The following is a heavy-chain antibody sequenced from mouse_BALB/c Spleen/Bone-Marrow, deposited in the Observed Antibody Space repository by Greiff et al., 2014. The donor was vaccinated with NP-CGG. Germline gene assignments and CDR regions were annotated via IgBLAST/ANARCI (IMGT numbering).Heavy chain of an antibody. CDR2: IDPETGGT. CDR3: TREGIYFGYDVPMDY. V-gene: IGHV1-15*01. Sequence: VQLQQSVAELVRPGASVTLSCKAPGYKFTDYEMHWVKQTPVHGLEWIGSIDPETGGTAYNQNFKGKATLTADRSSTTAYMELRSLTSEDSAVYYCTREGIYFGYDVPMDYWGQGTSVTVSS. CDR1: GYKFTDYE. D-gene: IGHD2-2*01. J-gene: IGHJ4*01.